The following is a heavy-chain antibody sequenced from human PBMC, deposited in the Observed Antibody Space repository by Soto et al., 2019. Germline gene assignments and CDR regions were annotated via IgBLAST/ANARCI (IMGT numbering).Heavy chain of an antibody. CDR3: AKDRSCSGGSCYSGEYFQH. Sequence: EVQLLESGGGLVQPGGSLRLSCAASGFTFSSYAMSWVRQAPGKGLEWVSAITGSGVSTYYADSVKGRFTISRDNSKNTLYLQMKSLRAEDTAVYYCAKDRSCSGGSCYSGEYFQHWGQGTLVTGSS. D-gene: IGHD2-15*01. V-gene: IGHV3-23*01. J-gene: IGHJ1*01. CDR2: ITGSGVST. CDR1: GFTFSSYA.